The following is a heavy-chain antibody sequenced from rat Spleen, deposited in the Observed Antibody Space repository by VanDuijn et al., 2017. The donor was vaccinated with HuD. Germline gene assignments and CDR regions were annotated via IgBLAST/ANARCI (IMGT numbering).Heavy chain of an antibody. J-gene: IGHJ2*01. Sequence: EVQLVESGGGLVQPGNSLKLSCAASGVTFSDYGMAWVLQAPKKGLEWVATISDDGIITYYRDSVKGRFTVSRDNAKTTLYLQMESLRSEDTATYYCARWTYTRRGIDYWGQGVMVTVSS. CDR3: ARWTYTRRGIDY. D-gene: IGHD1-4*01. CDR2: ISDDGIIT. CDR1: GVTFSDYG. V-gene: IGHV5-17*01.